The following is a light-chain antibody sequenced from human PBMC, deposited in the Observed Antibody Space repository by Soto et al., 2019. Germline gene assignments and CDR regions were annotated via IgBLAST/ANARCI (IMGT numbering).Light chain of an antibody. CDR2: DVR. CDR3: SSYTTSGALV. V-gene: IGLV2-14*03. CDR1: SSDVDGYNY. Sequence: QSVLTQPASVSGSPGQSITISCTGTSSDVDGYNYVSWYQQHPDKAPKLLIFDVRNRPSGVSNRFSGSKSGNTASLTISGLQAEDGADYYCSSYTTSGALVFGGGTQLTVL. J-gene: IGLJ3*02.